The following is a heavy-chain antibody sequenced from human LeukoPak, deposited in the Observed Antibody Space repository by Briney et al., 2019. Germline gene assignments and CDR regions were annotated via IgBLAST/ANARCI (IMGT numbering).Heavy chain of an antibody. CDR2: INPNSGGT. CDR1: GYTFTGYY. CDR3: ARMGYCSSTSCQYYFDY. D-gene: IGHD2-2*01. J-gene: IGHJ4*02. Sequence: ASVKVSCKASGYTFTGYYMHWVREAPGQALEWMGWINPNSGGTNYAQKFQGRVTMTRDTSISTAYMELSRLRSDDTAVYYCARMGYCSSTSCQYYFDYWGQGTLVTVSS. V-gene: IGHV1-2*02.